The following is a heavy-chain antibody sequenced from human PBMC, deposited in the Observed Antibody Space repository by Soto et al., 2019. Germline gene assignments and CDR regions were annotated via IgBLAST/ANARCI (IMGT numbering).Heavy chain of an antibody. CDR3: AKRGYYFDY. Sequence: PWGSLRLSCAASGFTFISYAISWGRQAPWKGLEWVSAISGSGGSTYYADSVKGRFTISRDNSKNTLYLQMNSLRAEDTAVYYCAKRGYYFDYWGQGTLVTVSS. CDR2: ISGSGGST. V-gene: IGHV3-23*01. CDR1: GFTFISYA. J-gene: IGHJ4*02.